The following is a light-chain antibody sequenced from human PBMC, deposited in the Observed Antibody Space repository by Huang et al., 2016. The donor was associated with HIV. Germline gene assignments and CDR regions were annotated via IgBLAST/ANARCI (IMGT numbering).Light chain of an antibody. J-gene: IGKJ5*01. CDR2: AAS. CDR3: QQRFSTTIT. CDR1: H. Sequence: DIQMTQSPPSLSASVGDSVTIACRASHLNWYQQKPGQAPRLLIFAASRLRSGVPSRFSGSGSGTEFTLTISSLQLEDFATYYCQQRFSTTITFGQGTRLDIK. V-gene: IGKV1-39*01.